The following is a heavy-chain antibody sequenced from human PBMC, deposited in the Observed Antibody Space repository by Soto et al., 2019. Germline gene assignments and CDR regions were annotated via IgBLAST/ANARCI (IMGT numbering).Heavy chain of an antibody. Sequence: LRLSCAVSGLTFTDARMSWVRQAPGKGLEWVGRIKTKRDGGARDYAAPVKGRFTISRDDSKDMLYLQMTGLKTEDTGVYYRTHFYDFWSVWGQGTVVTVSS. J-gene: IGHJ4*02. V-gene: IGHV3-15*01. CDR1: GLTFTDAR. CDR3: THFYDFWSV. CDR2: IKTKRDGGAR. D-gene: IGHD3-3*01.